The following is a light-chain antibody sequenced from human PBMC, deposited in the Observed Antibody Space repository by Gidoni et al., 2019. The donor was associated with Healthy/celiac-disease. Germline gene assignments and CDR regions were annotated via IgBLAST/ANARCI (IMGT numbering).Light chain of an antibody. CDR2: ECS. J-gene: IGLJ2*01. Sequence: QSALTQTASVSGSPAQSITISCTGTSSDVGSYNLVSWYQQHPGKAPKLMIYECSTLPSGVSNRGSCSNSGNTASLTIACLQAEDAADYYCCSYAGSSTVVFGGGTKLTVL. CDR3: CSYAGSSTVV. CDR1: SSDVGSYNL. V-gene: IGLV2-23*01.